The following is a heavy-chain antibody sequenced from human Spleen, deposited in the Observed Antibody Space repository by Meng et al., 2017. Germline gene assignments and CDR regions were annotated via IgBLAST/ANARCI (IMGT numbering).Heavy chain of an antibody. Sequence: QWQLHLWGAGLLKPCETVSLTCSVVGGSFRGYYWSWLRQPPRKGLEWIGEINHSGSTTYNPSLKSRVTISVDTSKNQFSLKLNSLTAAETAVYYCARGPRITVAGGWFDPWGQGTLVTVSS. CDR3: ARGPRITVAGGWFDP. D-gene: IGHD4-11*01. CDR2: INHSGST. V-gene: IGHV4-34*01. J-gene: IGHJ5*02. CDR1: GGSFRGYY.